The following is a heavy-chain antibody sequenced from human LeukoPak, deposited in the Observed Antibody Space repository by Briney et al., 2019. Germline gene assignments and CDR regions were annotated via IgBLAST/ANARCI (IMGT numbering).Heavy chain of an antibody. CDR1: GYTFTGYY. CDR3: ARGRDYMDV. CDR2: MNPNSGNT. Sequence: ASVKVSCKASGYTFTGYYIHWVRQATGQGLEWTGWMNPNSGNTGYAQKFQGRVTITRNTSISTAYMELSSLRSEDTAVYYCARGRDYMDVWGKGTTVTVSS. V-gene: IGHV1-8*03. J-gene: IGHJ6*03.